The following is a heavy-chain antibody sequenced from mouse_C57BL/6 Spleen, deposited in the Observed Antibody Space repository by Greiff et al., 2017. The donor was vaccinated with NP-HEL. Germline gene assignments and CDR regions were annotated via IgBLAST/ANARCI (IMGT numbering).Heavy chain of an antibody. V-gene: IGHV1-52*01. J-gene: IGHJ1*03. CDR1: GYTFTSYW. Sequence: QVQLQQSGAELVRPGSSVKLSCKASGYTFTSYWMHWVKQRPIQGLEWIGNIDPSDSETRYNQKFKDKATLTVDKSSSTAYMQLSSLTSEDSAVYYCARRIHYGSSNWYFDVWGTGTTVTVAS. CDR3: ARRIHYGSSNWYFDV. CDR2: IDPSDSET. D-gene: IGHD1-1*01.